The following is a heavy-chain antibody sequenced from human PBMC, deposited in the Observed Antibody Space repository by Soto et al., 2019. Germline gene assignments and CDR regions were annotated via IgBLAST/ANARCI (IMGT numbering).Heavy chain of an antibody. CDR1: GGSLNSGGFY. CDR2: IYYSGNT. D-gene: IGHD2-21*01. J-gene: IGHJ5*01. Sequence: PSETLSLTCTVSGGSLNSGGFYWSWVRQVPGEGPQWIGYIYYSGNTYYNPSLKSRVTISMDTSKNQFSLKLTSVTAADTAVYYCARVVFAENWFDSWGQGTLDTVSS. CDR3: ARVVFAENWFDS. V-gene: IGHV4-31*03.